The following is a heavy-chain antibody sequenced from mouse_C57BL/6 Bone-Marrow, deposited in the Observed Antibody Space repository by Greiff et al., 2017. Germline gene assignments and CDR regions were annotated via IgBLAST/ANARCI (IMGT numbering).Heavy chain of an antibody. J-gene: IGHJ3*01. CDR2: IHPNSGST. CDR1: GYTFTSYW. V-gene: IGHV1-64*01. CDR3: ERRGIYYGYDVFAY. Sequence: QVQLQQPGAELVKPGASVKLSCKASGYTFTSYWMHWVKQRPGQGLEWIGMIHPNSGSTNYNEKFKSKATLTVDKSSSTAYMQLSSLTSEDSAVYYGERRGIYYGYDVFAYWGQGTLVTVSA. D-gene: IGHD2-2*01.